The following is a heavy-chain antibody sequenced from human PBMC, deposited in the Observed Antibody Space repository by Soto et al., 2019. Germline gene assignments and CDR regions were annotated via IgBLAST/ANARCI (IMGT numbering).Heavy chain of an antibody. CDR3: ARHPTVTEYYFDY. CDR2: IYYSGST. Sequence: SETLSLTCTVSGGSIISYYWSWILQPPWKGLGWIGYIYYSGSTNYNPSLKSRVTISVDTSKNQFSLKLSSVTAADTAVYYCARHPTVTEYYFDYWGQGTLVTVSS. J-gene: IGHJ4*02. D-gene: IGHD4-17*01. CDR1: GGSIISYY. V-gene: IGHV4-59*08.